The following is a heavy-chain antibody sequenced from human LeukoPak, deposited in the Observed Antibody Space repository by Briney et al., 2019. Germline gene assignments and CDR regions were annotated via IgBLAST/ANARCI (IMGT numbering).Heavy chain of an antibody. D-gene: IGHD6-19*01. CDR1: GGSISSYY. CDR3: ARVAVAGTFDP. Sequence: SETLSLTCPVSGGSISSYYWSWIRQPPGKGLEWIGYIYYSGSTNYNPSLKSRVTISVDTSKNQFSLKLSSVTAADTAVYYCARVAVAGTFDPWGQGTLVTVSS. V-gene: IGHV4-59*01. J-gene: IGHJ5*02. CDR2: IYYSGST.